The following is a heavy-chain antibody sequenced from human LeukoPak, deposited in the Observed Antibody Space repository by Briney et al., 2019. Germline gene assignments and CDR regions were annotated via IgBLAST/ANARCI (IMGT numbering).Heavy chain of an antibody. Sequence: ASVKASCKASGYPFTSYYINWVRQAPGQGLEWMGWISAYNGNTNYAQKLQGRVTMTTDTSTSTAYMELRSLRSDDTAVYYCARRYCSGGSCLDPNFDYWGQGTLVTVSS. V-gene: IGHV1-18*01. J-gene: IGHJ4*02. CDR3: ARRYCSGGSCLDPNFDY. CDR2: ISAYNGNT. D-gene: IGHD2-15*01. CDR1: GYPFTSYY.